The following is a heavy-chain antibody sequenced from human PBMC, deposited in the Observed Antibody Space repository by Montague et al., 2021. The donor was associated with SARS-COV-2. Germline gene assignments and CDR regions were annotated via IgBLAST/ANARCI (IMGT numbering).Heavy chain of an antibody. CDR3: ARDQNYGMDV. CDR2: IHGRGDGT. Sequence: SLSLSCAASRFPFSTYGMYWVRQPPGKGLEWVSEIHGRGDGTYYADSVKGRFTISRDNSKNTLYLQMNSLRGEDTAVYYCARDQNYGMDVWGQGTTVIVSS. CDR1: RFPFSTYG. V-gene: IGHV3-23*01. J-gene: IGHJ6*02.